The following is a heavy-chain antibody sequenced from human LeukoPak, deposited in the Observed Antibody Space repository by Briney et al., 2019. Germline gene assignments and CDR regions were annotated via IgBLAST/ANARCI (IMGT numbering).Heavy chain of an antibody. CDR3: GKDVSRILYYFDY. D-gene: IGHD2-15*01. Sequence: GRSLRLSCAASGFTFDDYAMHWVRQAPGKGLEWVSGISWNSGTIGYADSVKGRFTISRDNAKNSLYLQMSSLRAEDTALYYCGKDVSRILYYFDYWGQGTLVTVSS. CDR2: ISWNSGTI. V-gene: IGHV3-9*01. CDR1: GFTFDDYA. J-gene: IGHJ4*02.